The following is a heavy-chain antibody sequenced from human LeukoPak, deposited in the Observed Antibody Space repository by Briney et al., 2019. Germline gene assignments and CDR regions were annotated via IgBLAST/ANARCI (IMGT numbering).Heavy chain of an antibody. CDR1: GGTFSSYA. Sequence: GASVKVSCKASGGTFSSYAISWVRQAPGQGLEWMGGIIPIFGTANYAQKFQGRVTITTDESTSTAYMELSSLRSEDTAVYYCARGDYGDYLAFDIWGQGTMVTVSS. CDR3: ARGDYGDYLAFDI. D-gene: IGHD4-17*01. V-gene: IGHV1-69*05. CDR2: IIPIFGTA. J-gene: IGHJ3*02.